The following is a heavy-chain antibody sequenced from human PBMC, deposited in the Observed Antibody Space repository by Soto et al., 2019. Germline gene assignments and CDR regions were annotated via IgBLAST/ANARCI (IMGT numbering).Heavy chain of an antibody. CDR1: GFTFSSYA. D-gene: IGHD3-9*01. CDR2: ISGSGGST. Sequence: EVQLLESGGGLVQPGGSLRLSCAASGFTFSSYAMSWVRQAPGKGLEWVSAISGSGGSTYYADSVKGRFTISRDNSKNTLYLQMNSLRAEDTAVYYCAKGPYYHYDISYNWFDPWGQGTLVTVSS. CDR3: AKGPYYHYDISYNWFDP. J-gene: IGHJ5*02. V-gene: IGHV3-23*01.